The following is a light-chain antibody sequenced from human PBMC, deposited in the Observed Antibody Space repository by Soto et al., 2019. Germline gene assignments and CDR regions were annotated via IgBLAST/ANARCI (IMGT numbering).Light chain of an antibody. Sequence: DIQMTQSPSTLSASVGDRVTITCRARQSISRWLAWYQQKPGKAPKLLIYDASILESGVPSRLTGSGSGTEFTLTISSMKPDDFATYYCQQYNSYRTFGHGTKVDIK. CDR2: DAS. J-gene: IGKJ1*01. V-gene: IGKV1-5*01. CDR3: QQYNSYRT. CDR1: QSISRW.